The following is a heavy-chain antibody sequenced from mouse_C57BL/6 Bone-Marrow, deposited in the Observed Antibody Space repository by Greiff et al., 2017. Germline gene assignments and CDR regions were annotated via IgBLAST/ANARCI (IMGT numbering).Heavy chain of an antibody. J-gene: IGHJ4*01. CDR1: GFTFSDYY. D-gene: IGHD2-3*01. CDR2: ISNGGGST. V-gene: IGHV5-12*01. Sequence: EVQGVESGGGLVQPGGSLKLSCAASGFTFSDYYMYWVRQTPEKRLEWVAYISNGGGSTYYPDTVKGLFTISRDNAKNTLYLQMSRLKSEDTAMYYCARRGYDGYYDYAMDYWGQGTSVTVSS. CDR3: ARRGYDGYYDYAMDY.